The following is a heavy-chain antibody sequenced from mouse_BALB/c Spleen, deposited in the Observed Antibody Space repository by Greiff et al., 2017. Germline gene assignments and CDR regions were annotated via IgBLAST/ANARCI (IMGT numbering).Heavy chain of an antibody. Sequence: VQLKESGPELVKPGASVKISCKASGYTFTDYNMHWVKQSHGKSLEWIGYIYPYNGGTGYNQKFKSKATLTVDNSSSTAYMELRSLTSEDSAVYYCARDYYGSSLYWGQGTTLTVSS. J-gene: IGHJ2*01. V-gene: IGHV1S29*02. CDR3: ARDYYGSSLY. CDR1: GYTFTDYN. CDR2: IYPYNGGT. D-gene: IGHD1-1*01.